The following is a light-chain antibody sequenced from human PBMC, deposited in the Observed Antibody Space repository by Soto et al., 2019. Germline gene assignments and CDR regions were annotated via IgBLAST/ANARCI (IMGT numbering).Light chain of an antibody. J-gene: IGKJ1*01. CDR3: QQYNSYSRT. CDR1: QSISSG. CDR2: DAS. V-gene: IGKV1-5*01. Sequence: DIQMTQSPSTLSASVGDRVTITCRASQSISSGLAWYQQKPGKAPKLLIYDASSLESGVPSRFSGSGSGTEFTLTISSLQPDDFATYYCQQYNSYSRTFGQGTKVDI.